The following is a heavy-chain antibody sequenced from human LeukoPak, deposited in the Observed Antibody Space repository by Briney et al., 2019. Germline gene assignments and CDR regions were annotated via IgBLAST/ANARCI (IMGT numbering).Heavy chain of an antibody. Sequence: ASVKLSCKASGYTFTGYYMHWVRQAPGQGLEWMGWINPNSGGTNYAQKFQGRVTMTRDTSISTAYMELSRLRSDDTAVYYCATPFSSGYFNWFDPWGQGTLVTVSS. CDR2: INPNSGGT. CDR3: ATPFSSGYFNWFDP. CDR1: GYTFTGYY. D-gene: IGHD3-22*01. J-gene: IGHJ5*02. V-gene: IGHV1-2*02.